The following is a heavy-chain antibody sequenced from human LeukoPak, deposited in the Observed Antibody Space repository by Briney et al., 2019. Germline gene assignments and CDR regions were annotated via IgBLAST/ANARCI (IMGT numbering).Heavy chain of an antibody. Sequence: GASMKISWQGSGFNFTSYWIGWVRPVPGEGLGWIGSIYAGESDTRYSPSCEGQVTIAANKSICTAYLQWSSLKASDTAMYDCARLLPSSSWTTGWLDPWRQGTLVTVPS. CDR2: IYAGESDT. CDR3: ARLLPSSSWTTGWLDP. J-gene: IGHJ5*02. V-gene: IGHV5-51*01. D-gene: IGHD6-13*01. CDR1: GFNFTSYW.